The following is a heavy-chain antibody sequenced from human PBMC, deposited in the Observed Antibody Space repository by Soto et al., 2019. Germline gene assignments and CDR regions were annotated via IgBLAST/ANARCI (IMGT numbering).Heavy chain of an antibody. V-gene: IGHV3-23*01. CDR3: AKGGRLLWFQTAGKSNFDY. CDR2: ISGSGGST. CDR1: GFTFSSYA. J-gene: IGHJ4*02. Sequence: PGGSLRLSCAASGFTFSSYAMSWVRQAPGKGLEWVSAISGSGGSTYYADSVKGRFTISRDNSKNTLYLQMNSLRAEDTAVYYCAKGGRLLWFQTAGKSNFDYWGQGTLVTVSS. D-gene: IGHD3-10*01.